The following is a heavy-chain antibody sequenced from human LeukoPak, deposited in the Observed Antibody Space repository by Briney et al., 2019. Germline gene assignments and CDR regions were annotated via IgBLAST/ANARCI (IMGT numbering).Heavy chain of an antibody. CDR3: ARENGGYYDSSGYSNWFDP. V-gene: IGHV4-39*07. D-gene: IGHD3-22*01. J-gene: IGHJ5*02. Sequence: SETLSLTCSVFGGSISSSSYYWGWIRPPPGKGLEWIGNIYYSGSTSYNSSLKSRVTISVDTSKNQFSLKLSSVTAADTAVYYCARENGGYYDSSGYSNWFDPWGQGTLVTVSS. CDR1: GGSISSSSYY. CDR2: IYYSGST.